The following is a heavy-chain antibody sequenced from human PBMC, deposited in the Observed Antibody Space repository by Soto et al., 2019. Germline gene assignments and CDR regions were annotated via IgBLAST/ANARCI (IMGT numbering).Heavy chain of an antibody. D-gene: IGHD1-26*01. Sequence: SETLSLTCTVSGGSISSSSYYWGWIRQPPGKGLEWIGSIYYSGSTYYNPSLKSRVTISVDTSKNQFSLELSSGTAADTAVYYCARREGFYFDYWGQGTLVTVSS. CDR2: IYYSGST. CDR1: GGSISSSSYY. J-gene: IGHJ4*02. CDR3: ARREGFYFDY. V-gene: IGHV4-39*01.